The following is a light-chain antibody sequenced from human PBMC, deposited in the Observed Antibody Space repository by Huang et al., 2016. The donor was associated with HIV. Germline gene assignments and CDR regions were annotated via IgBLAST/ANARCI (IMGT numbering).Light chain of an antibody. CDR1: QYVSSN. V-gene: IGKV3-15*01. Sequence: ERVMTQSPDTLSVPPGERVTLYCRASQYVSSNLAWYQQKPGQAPRLLVYGASTRVIDIPARFSGSGSGTEFTLTISSLQSEDSAVYYCQQYNNWPRTFGQGTKLEIK. CDR3: QQYNNWPRT. J-gene: IGKJ2*01. CDR2: GAS.